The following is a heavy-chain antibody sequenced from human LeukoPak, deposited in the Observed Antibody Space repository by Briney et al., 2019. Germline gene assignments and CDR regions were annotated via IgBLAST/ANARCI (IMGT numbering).Heavy chain of an antibody. CDR2: IYYSGST. D-gene: IGHD5-12*01. CDR1: GGSISSGGYY. J-gene: IGHJ6*02. V-gene: IGHV4-31*03. CDR3: ARVTGPGYSGYEYYYYYGMDV. Sequence: PSETLSLTCTVSGGSISSGGYYWSWIRQHPGKGLEWIGYIYYSGSTYYNPSLKSRVTISVDTSKNQFSLKLSSVTAADTAVYYCARVTGPGYSGYEYYYYYGMDVWGQGTTVTVSS.